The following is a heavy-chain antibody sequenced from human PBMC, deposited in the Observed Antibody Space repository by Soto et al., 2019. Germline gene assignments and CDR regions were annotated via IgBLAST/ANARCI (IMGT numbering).Heavy chain of an antibody. V-gene: IGHV4-34*01. CDR1: GGSFSGYY. CDR2: INHSGST. J-gene: IGHJ4*01. CDR3: ARDIRGYSRAFDY. Sequence: PSETLSLTCAVYGGSFSGYYWSWIRQPPGKGLEWIGEINHSGSTNYNPPLKSRVTISVDTSKNQFSLKLSSVTAADTAVYYCARDIRGYSRAFDYWGHGILVTVSS. D-gene: IGHD5-18*01.